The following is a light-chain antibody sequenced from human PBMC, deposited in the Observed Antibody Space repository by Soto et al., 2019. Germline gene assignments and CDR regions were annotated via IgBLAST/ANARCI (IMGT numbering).Light chain of an antibody. CDR1: QSVSSSY. CDR2: GTS. J-gene: IGKJ2*01. CDR3: QQYGSSPPYT. Sequence: EIVLTQSPGTLSLSPGERATLSCRASQSVSSSYLAWYQQKPGQAPSLLIYGTSSRATGIPDRFSGSGSGTDFTLTISRLEPEDFEVYYCQQYGSSPPYTFGQGTKLEIK. V-gene: IGKV3-20*01.